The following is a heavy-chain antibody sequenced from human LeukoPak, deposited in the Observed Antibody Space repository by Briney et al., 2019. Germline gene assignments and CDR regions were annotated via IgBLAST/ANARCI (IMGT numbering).Heavy chain of an antibody. J-gene: IGHJ4*02. D-gene: IGHD1-1*01. Sequence: ASVKVSCKASGYTFTSYGISWVRQAPGQGLEWMGWISAYNGNTNYAQKLQGGVTMTTDTSTSTAYMELRSLRFDDTAVYYCARRQGTTLSFDYWGQGTLVTVSS. CDR1: GYTFTSYG. V-gene: IGHV1-18*01. CDR3: ARRQGTTLSFDY. CDR2: ISAYNGNT.